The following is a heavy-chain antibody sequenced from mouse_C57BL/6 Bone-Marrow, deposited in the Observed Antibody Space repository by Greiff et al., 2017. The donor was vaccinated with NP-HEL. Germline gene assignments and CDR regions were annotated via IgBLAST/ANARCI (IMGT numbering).Heavy chain of an antibody. D-gene: IGHD1-1*01. CDR3: TTGGSSPYAMDY. CDR1: GFNIKDDY. J-gene: IGHJ4*01. Sequence: EVQLQQSGAELVRPGASVKLSCTVSGFNIKDDYMHWVKQRPEQGLEWIGWIDPENGDTEHVSKFQGKATITADTSSNTAYLQLSSLTSEDTAVYYCTTGGSSPYAMDYWGQGTSVTVSS. V-gene: IGHV14-4*01. CDR2: IDPENGDT.